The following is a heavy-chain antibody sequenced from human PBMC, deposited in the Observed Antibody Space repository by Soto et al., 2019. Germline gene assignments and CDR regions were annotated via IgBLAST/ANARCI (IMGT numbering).Heavy chain of an antibody. CDR3: ARGQKTIVLMAYAMLNWFDP. CDR2: INHSGST. CDR1: GGSFSGYY. J-gene: IGHJ5*02. V-gene: IGHV4-34*01. D-gene: IGHD2-8*01. Sequence: PSETLSLTCAVYGGSFSGYYWSWIRQPPGKGLEWIGEINHSGSTNYNPSLKSRVTISVDTSKNQFSLKLSSVTAADTAVYYCARGQKTIVLMAYAMLNWFDPWGQGTLVTVSS.